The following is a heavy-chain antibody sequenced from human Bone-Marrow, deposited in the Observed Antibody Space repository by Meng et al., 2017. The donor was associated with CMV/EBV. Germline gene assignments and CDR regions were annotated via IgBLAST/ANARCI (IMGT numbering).Heavy chain of an antibody. J-gene: IGHJ4*02. CDR3: ARVPPYSSSWRPDY. D-gene: IGHD6-13*01. CDR2: ISSSSGYI. CDR1: GFTFSSYS. V-gene: IGHV3-21*01. Sequence: PGFTFSSYSMTWVRQAPGKGLEWVSSISSSSGYISYADSVKGRFTISRDNAKNSLYLQMNSLRAEDTAVYYCARVPPYSSSWRPDYWGQGTLVTVSS.